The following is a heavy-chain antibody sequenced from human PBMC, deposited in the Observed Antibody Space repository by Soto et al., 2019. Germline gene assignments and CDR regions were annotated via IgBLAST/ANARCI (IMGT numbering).Heavy chain of an antibody. V-gene: IGHV3-30-3*01. CDR3: ARDLGGAQDY. J-gene: IGHJ4*02. CDR2: ISFDASNK. Sequence: SLRLPCAASAFTFGDYAIHWVRQAPGTGLEWVALISFDASNKYYADSVKGRFTISRDNSKNTLYLQMNSLRAEDTAVYYCARDLGGAQDYWGQGALVTVSS. D-gene: IGHD1-26*01. CDR1: AFTFGDYA.